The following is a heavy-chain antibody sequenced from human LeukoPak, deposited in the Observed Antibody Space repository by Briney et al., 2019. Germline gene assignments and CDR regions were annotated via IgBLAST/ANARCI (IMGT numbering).Heavy chain of an antibody. V-gene: IGHV1-18*01. CDR3: ARYSSSWYLYDY. Sequence: ASVKVSCKASGYSFTTYGFSWMRQAPGQGLEWMGIIAYNGNTYYAENLQGRVTMTTDSSTNTAYMELRNLRSDDTAVYYCARYSSSWYLYDYRGQGTLVTVSS. D-gene: IGHD6-13*01. CDR2: IIAYNGNT. CDR1: GYSFTTYG. J-gene: IGHJ4*02.